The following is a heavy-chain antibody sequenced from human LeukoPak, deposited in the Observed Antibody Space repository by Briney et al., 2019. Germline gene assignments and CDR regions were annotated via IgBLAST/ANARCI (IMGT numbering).Heavy chain of an antibody. Sequence: ASVKVSCKASGYTFTSYGISWVRQAPGQGLEWMGWISAYNGNTNYAQKLQGRVTMTTDTSTSTAYMELWSLRSDDTAVYYCARDYYGSGSYSRYYYYYGMDVWGKGTTVTVSS. D-gene: IGHD3-10*01. V-gene: IGHV1-18*04. J-gene: IGHJ6*04. CDR2: ISAYNGNT. CDR1: GYTFTSYG. CDR3: ARDYYGSGSYSRYYYYYGMDV.